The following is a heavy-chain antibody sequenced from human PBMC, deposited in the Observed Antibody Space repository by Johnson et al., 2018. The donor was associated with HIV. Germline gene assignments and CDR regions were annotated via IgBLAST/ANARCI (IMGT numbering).Heavy chain of an antibody. Sequence: LQLVESGGGLVKPGGSLRLSCAASGFTFSNAWMSWVRQAPGKGLEWVGRIKRKIEGEATDYAAPVKGRFTISRDDSKNTLFLQMSSLKTDDTAVYYCTTAIVIDAFDIWGQGTMVTVSS. CDR1: GFTFSNAW. CDR2: IKRKIEGEAT. D-gene: IGHD3-16*02. J-gene: IGHJ3*02. CDR3: TTAIVIDAFDI. V-gene: IGHV3-15*01.